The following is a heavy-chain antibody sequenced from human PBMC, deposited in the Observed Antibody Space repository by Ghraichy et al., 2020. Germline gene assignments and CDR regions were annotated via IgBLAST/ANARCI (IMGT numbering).Heavy chain of an antibody. CDR3: ARALSSWSGYFGYRFDP. CDR2: TYHSGST. D-gene: IGHD3-3*01. CDR1: GASITSGHYY. J-gene: IGHJ5*02. Sequence: SETLSLTCTVSGASITSGHYYWSWIRQSPGKGLEWIGYTYHSGSTLYNPSVKSRFIISVDTSKNQFSLNLKSVTAADTAVYYCARALSSWSGYFGYRFDPWGQGTLVTVSS. V-gene: IGHV4-30-4*01.